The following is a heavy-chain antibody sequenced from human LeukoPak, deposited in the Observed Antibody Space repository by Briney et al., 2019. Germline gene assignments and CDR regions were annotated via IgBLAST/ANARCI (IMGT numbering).Heavy chain of an antibody. Sequence: SQTLSLTCTVSGGSISSGGYYWSWIQQPPGKGLEWIGYIYHSGSTYYNPSLKSRVTISVDRSKNQFSLKLSSVTAADTAVYYCARVVIAAADPWGQGTLVTVSS. V-gene: IGHV4-30-2*01. CDR2: IYHSGST. J-gene: IGHJ5*02. CDR3: ARVVIAAADP. D-gene: IGHD6-13*01. CDR1: GGSISSGGYY.